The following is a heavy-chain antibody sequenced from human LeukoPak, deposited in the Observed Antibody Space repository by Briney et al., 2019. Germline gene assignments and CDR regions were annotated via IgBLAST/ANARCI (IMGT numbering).Heavy chain of an antibody. Sequence: GGPLRLSCAASGFIFSNYWMHWVRQAPGKGLVWVSRIDNDGSSTVYADSVMGRFTISRDNAKNTLYLQMNSLRAEDTAVYYCARGLRGPDYWGQGTLVTVSS. CDR3: ARGLRGPDY. V-gene: IGHV3-74*01. J-gene: IGHJ4*02. CDR1: GFIFSNYW. CDR2: IDNDGSST.